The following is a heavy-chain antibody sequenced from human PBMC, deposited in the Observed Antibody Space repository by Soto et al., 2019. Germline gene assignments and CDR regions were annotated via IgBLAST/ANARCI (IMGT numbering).Heavy chain of an antibody. J-gene: IGHJ5*02. CDR2: ISVYSGNT. V-gene: IGHV1-18*01. Sequence: ASVKVSCKASGYTFRTYGISWVRQAPGQGLEWIGWISVYSGNTNYAQKFQGRVTMATDTSTSTAYMELRSLRYDDTAVYYCARDLIAARPGWFDPWGQGTLVTVSS. CDR1: GYTFRTYG. CDR3: ARDLIAARPGWFDP. D-gene: IGHD6-6*01.